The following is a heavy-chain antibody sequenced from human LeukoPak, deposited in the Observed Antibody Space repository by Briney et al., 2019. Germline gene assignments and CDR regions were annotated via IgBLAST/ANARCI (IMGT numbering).Heavy chain of an antibody. CDR1: GGSISSGSYY. CDR2: IYTSGST. CDR3: ARDPFLHVDILTGYYIIEGPVV. V-gene: IGHV4-61*02. Sequence: PSETLSLTCTVSGGSISSGSYYWSWIRQPAGTGLEWIGRIYTSGSTNYNPSLKSRVTISVDTSKNQFSLKLSSVTAADTAVYYCARDPFLHVDILTGYYIIEGPVVWGKGTTVTISS. D-gene: IGHD3-9*01. J-gene: IGHJ6*04.